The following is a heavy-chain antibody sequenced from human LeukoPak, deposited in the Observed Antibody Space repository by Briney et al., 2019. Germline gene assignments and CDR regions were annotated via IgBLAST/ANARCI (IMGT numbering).Heavy chain of an antibody. Sequence: ATVKVSCKASGYTFTGYYMHWVRQAPGQGLEWMGRINPNSGGTNYAQKFQGWVTMTRDTSISTAYMELSRLRSDDTAVYYCARARQRWLEMSFFDYWGQGTLVTVSS. CDR2: INPNSGGT. J-gene: IGHJ4*02. CDR3: ARARQRWLEMSFFDY. CDR1: GYTFTGYY. V-gene: IGHV1-2*04. D-gene: IGHD5-24*01.